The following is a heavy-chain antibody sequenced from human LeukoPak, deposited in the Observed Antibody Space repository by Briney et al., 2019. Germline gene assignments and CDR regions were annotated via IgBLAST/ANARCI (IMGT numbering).Heavy chain of an antibody. CDR1: GFTFSSYA. CDR3: VKARVGGTVFDAFHI. D-gene: IGHD1-26*01. Sequence: GGSLTLSCAASGFTFSSYAMSWVRQAPGKGLEWVAIISGSGSSAYYADSVKGRFTISRDTSKNTVYLQLDSLTGEDTAVYYCVKARVGGTVFDAFHIWGQGTMVTVSS. V-gene: IGHV3-23*01. CDR2: ISGSGSSA. J-gene: IGHJ3*02.